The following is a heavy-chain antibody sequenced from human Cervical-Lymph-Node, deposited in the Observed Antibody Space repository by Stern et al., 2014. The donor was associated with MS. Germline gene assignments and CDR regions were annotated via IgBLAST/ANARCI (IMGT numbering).Heavy chain of an antibody. J-gene: IGHJ6*02. V-gene: IGHV1-69*09. CDR3: ARDLPSAGYGMDV. CDR2: IIPMFGIA. Sequence: QVQLVESGAEVKKPGSSVNVSCKASGDIFSTYSLTWVRQAPGQGLEWMGRIIPMFGIANYAQKFQGRLTITADTSTSTAYMELSSLRSEDTAVFYCARDLPSAGYGMDVWGQGTTVTVSS. CDR1: GDIFSTYS. D-gene: IGHD3-10*01.